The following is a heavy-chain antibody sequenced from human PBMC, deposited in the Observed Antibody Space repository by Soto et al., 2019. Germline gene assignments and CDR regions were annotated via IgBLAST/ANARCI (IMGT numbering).Heavy chain of an antibody. CDR3: ARGSARVSGPWFDP. J-gene: IGHJ5*02. Sequence: EASVKVSCKASGGTFSSYAISWVRQAPGQGLEWMGGIIPIFGTANYAQKFQGRVTITADESTSTAYMELSSLRSEDTAVYYCARGSARVSGPWFDPWGQGTLVTVSS. CDR1: GGTFSSYA. CDR2: IIPIFGTA. D-gene: IGHD2-15*01. V-gene: IGHV1-69*13.